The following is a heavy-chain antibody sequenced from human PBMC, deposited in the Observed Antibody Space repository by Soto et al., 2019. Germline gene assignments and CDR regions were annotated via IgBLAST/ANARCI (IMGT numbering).Heavy chain of an antibody. CDR2: ITAENGNT. D-gene: IGHD5-12*01. V-gene: IGHV1-18*04. J-gene: IGHJ4*02. CDR3: ARVVLEWLPTSEFDY. CDR1: GYSFTSYG. Sequence: QIQLVQSGAEVKKPGASVKVSCKASGYSFTSYGITWVRQAPGQGPEWLGWITAENGNTNYAQKFQGRSTMTTDTSTNTAFMELRGLRSDDTAVYYCARVVLEWLPTSEFDYWGQGTLVTVSS.